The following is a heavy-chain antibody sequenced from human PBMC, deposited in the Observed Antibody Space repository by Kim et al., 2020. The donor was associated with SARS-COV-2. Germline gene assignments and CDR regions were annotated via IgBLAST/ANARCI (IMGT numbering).Heavy chain of an antibody. D-gene: IGHD3-22*01. CDR3: AREICYDSSGYYYFDY. J-gene: IGHJ4*02. Sequence: SLKGIFTITRDNSKNTLYLQMNSLRAEGTAVYYCAREICYDSSGYYYFDYWGQGTLVTVSS. V-gene: IGHV3-66*01.